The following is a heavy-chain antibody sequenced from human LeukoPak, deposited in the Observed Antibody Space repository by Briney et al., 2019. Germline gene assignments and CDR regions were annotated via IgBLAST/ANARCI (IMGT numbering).Heavy chain of an antibody. CDR2: IYYSGST. J-gene: IGHJ4*02. V-gene: IGHV4-59*11. D-gene: IGHD6-19*01. CDR1: GGSISSHY. CDR3: ARGGSGWYYY. Sequence: SETLSLTCTVSGGSISSHYWSWIRQPPGKGLEWIGYIYYSGSTNYNPSLKSRVTISVDTPKNQFSLKLSSVTAADTAVYYCARGGSGWYYYWGQGTLVTVSS.